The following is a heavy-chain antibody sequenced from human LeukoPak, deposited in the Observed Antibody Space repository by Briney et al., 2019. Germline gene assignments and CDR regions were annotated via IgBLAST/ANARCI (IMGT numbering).Heavy chain of an antibody. Sequence: PGGSLRLSCAASGFTFSSYWMHWVRQAPGKGLVWVSRVNPDGGSTAYADSVKGRFTISRDNAKNTLYLQMNSLRAEDTAVYYCASSTGAVVSWGQGTLVTVSS. V-gene: IGHV3-74*01. CDR1: GFTFSSYW. J-gene: IGHJ4*02. CDR2: VNPDGGST. CDR3: ASSTGAVVS. D-gene: IGHD3-22*01.